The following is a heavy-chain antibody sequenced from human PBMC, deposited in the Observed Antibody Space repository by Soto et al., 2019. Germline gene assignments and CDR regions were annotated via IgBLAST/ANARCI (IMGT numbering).Heavy chain of an antibody. V-gene: IGHV3-11*01. CDR1: GFTFSDYY. CDR2: ISSSGSTI. J-gene: IGHJ6*03. D-gene: IGHD3-10*01. CDR3: ARDIELWFGEPQGAVYMDV. Sequence: GGSLRLSCAASGFTFSDYYMSWIRQAPGKGLEWVSYISSSGSTIYYADSVKGRFTISRDNAKNSLYLQMNSLRAEDTAVYYCARDIELWFGEPQGAVYMDVWGKGTTVTVSS.